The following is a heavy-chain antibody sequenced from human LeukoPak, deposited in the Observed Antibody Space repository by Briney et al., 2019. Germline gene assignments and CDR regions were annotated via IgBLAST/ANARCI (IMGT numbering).Heavy chain of an antibody. J-gene: IGHJ4*02. CDR1: GFIFRSYD. CDR3: AKDLDPYYYDSSGEGDY. V-gene: IGHV3-33*06. D-gene: IGHD3-22*01. CDR2: IWYDGSNK. Sequence: GGSLRLSCTASGFIFRSYDMHWVRQAPDKGLEWVAVIWYDGSNKYYADSVKGRFTISRDNSKNTLYLQMNSLRAEDTAVYYCAKDLDPYYYDSSGEGDYWGQGTLVTVSS.